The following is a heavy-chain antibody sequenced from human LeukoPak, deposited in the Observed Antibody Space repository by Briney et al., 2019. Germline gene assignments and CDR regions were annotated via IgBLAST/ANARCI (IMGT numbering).Heavy chain of an antibody. J-gene: IGHJ4*02. Sequence: GGSLRLSCAASGFKFSDYYMSWIRQAPGKGLEWVSYISTSGSTIYYADSVKGRLTISRDNAKDSLYLQMNSLRAEDTAVYYCAKFSSGWYFYFDCWGQGTLVTVSS. CDR1: GFKFSDYY. D-gene: IGHD6-19*01. CDR2: ISTSGSTI. V-gene: IGHV3-11*01. CDR3: AKFSSGWYFYFDC.